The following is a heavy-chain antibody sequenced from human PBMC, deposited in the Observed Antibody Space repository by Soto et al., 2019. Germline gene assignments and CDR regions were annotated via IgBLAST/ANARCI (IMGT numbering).Heavy chain of an antibody. CDR2: ISGSSSFT. Sequence: QVQLVESGGGLVKPGGSLRLSFVGSGFTFSDRYMSWIRQAPGKGLEWVSYISGSSSFTTYADSVEGRFTVSRDNAKNSLYLQMNSLRVEDTALYYCASEGGSSSGLGYWGQGTLVTVSS. J-gene: IGHJ4*02. CDR3: ASEGGSSSGLGY. V-gene: IGHV3-11*06. CDR1: GFTFSDRY. D-gene: IGHD6-6*01.